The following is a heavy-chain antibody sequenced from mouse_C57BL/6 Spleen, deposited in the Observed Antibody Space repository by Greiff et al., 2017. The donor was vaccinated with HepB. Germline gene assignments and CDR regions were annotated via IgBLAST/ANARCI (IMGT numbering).Heavy chain of an antibody. CDR2: INPSTGGT. CDR3: ARWDSYAWYFDV. D-gene: IGHD2-12*01. CDR1: GYSFTGYY. J-gene: IGHJ1*03. V-gene: IGHV1-42*01. Sequence: VQLQQSGPELVKPGASVKISCKASGYSFTGYYMNWVKQSPEKSLEWIGEINPSTGGTTYNQKFKAKATLTVDKSSSTAYMQLKSLTSEDSAVYYCARWDSYAWYFDVWGTGTTVTVSS.